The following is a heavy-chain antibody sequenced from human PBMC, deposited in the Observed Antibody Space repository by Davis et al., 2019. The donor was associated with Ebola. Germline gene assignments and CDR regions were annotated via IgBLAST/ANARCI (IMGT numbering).Heavy chain of an antibody. CDR1: GFTFSDYY. CDR2: ISGSGEST. D-gene: IGHD1-1*01. CDR3: ARDFDRVRT. V-gene: IGHV3-11*04. J-gene: IGHJ4*02. Sequence: PGGSLRLSCAASGFTFSDYYMIWIRQAPGKGPEWASYISGSGESTFYADFVKGRFTISRDNARNSLFLEMNSLRAEDTAVYYCARDFDRVRTWGQGTLVTVSS.